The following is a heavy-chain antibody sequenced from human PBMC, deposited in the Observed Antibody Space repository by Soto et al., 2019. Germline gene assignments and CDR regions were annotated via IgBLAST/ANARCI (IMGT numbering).Heavy chain of an antibody. D-gene: IGHD2-2*01. CDR2: IYPGDSDT. CDR3: ARFSRGYCSSTRCSSYYYYYMDV. CDR1: GYSFTSYW. J-gene: IGHJ6*03. V-gene: IGHV5-51*01. Sequence: GESLKISCKGSGYSFTSYWIGWVRQMPGKGLEWMGIIYPGDSDTRYSPSFQGQVTISADKSISTAYLQWSSLKASDTAMYYCARFSRGYCSSTRCSSYYYYYMDVWGKDTTVTVSS.